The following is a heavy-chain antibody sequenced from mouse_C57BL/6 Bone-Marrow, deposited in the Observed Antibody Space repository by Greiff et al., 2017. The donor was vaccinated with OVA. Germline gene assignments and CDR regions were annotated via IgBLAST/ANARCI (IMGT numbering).Heavy chain of an antibody. CDR2: IRNKANNHAT. Sequence: EVQRVESGGGLVQPGGSMKLSCAASGFTFSDAWMDWVRQSPEKGLEWVAEIRNKANNHATYYAESVKGRFTISRDDSKSSVYLQMNSLRAEDTGIYDGTILGRGDWYFDVWGTGTTVTVSS. CDR1: GFTFSDAW. D-gene: IGHD4-1*01. V-gene: IGHV6-6*01. CDR3: TILGRGDWYFDV. J-gene: IGHJ1*03.